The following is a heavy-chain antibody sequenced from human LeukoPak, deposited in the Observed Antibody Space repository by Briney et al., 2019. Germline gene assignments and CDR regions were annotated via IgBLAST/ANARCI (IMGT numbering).Heavy chain of an antibody. CDR3: ARPLTMIVVLTQDAFDI. CDR2: ISGSGGST. CDR1: GFSFRSYA. Sequence: PGGSLRLSCAASGFSFRSYAMSWVRQAPGKGLEWVSGISGSGGSTYYADSVKGRFTISRDNSKNTLYLQLNSLRAEDTAVYYCARPLTMIVVLTQDAFDIWGQGTRVTVSS. D-gene: IGHD3-22*01. V-gene: IGHV3-23*01. J-gene: IGHJ3*02.